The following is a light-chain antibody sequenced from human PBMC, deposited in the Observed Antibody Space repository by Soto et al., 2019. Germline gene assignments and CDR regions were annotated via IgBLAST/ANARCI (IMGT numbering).Light chain of an antibody. J-gene: IGKJ1*01. Sequence: AIQMTQSPSSLSASVGDRVTITCRASQGIGTELGWYQLKPGKAPKLLVYGASNLPSGVLPRFSGSGSGTDFTLTISSLQPDDFATYYCLQDFRYPRTFGQGTKVEIK. CDR1: QGIGTE. CDR3: LQDFRYPRT. V-gene: IGKV1-6*02. CDR2: GAS.